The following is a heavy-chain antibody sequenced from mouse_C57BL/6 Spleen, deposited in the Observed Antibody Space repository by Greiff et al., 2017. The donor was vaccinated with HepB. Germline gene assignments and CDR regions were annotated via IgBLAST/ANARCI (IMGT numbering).Heavy chain of an antibody. CDR1: GFTFTDYY. Sequence: EVQVVESGGGLVQPGGSLSLSCAASGFTFTDYYMSWVRQPPGKALEWLGFIRNKANGYTTEYSASVKGRFTISRDNSQSILYLQMNALRAEDSATYYCARSYYDYSPYYFDYWGQGTTLTVSS. CDR3: ARSYYDYSPYYFDY. D-gene: IGHD2-4*01. V-gene: IGHV7-3*01. CDR2: IRNKANGYTT. J-gene: IGHJ2*01.